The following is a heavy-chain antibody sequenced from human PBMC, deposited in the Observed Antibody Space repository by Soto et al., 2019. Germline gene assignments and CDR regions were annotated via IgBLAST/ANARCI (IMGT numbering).Heavy chain of an antibody. CDR3: AKDPVAGTRRYYGMDV. Sequence: QVQLVESGGGVVQPGRSLRLSCAASGFTFSSYAMHWVRQAPGKGLEWVAVISYDGSNKYYADSVKGRFTISRDNSKNTLYLQMNSLRAEDTAVYYCAKDPVAGTRRYYGMDVWGQGTTVTVSS. CDR1: GFTFSSYA. J-gene: IGHJ6*02. D-gene: IGHD6-19*01. V-gene: IGHV3-30-3*01. CDR2: ISYDGSNK.